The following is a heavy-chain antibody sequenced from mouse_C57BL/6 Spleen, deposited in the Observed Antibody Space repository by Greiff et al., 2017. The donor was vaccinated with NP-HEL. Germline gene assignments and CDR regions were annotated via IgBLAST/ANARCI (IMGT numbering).Heavy chain of an antibody. Sequence: EVQLVESGPGLVKPSQSLSLTCSVTGYSITSGYYWNWIRQFPGNKLEWMGYISYDGSNNYNPSLKNRISITRDPSKNQFFLKLNSVTTEDTATYYCARERGYSNYDAMDYWGQGTSVTVSA. CDR1: GYSITSGYY. CDR2: ISYDGSN. CDR3: ARERGYSNYDAMDY. V-gene: IGHV3-6*01. J-gene: IGHJ4*01. D-gene: IGHD2-5*01.